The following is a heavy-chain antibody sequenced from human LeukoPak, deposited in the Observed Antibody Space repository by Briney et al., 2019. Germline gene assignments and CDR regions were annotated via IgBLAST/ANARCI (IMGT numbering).Heavy chain of an antibody. D-gene: IGHD6-19*01. J-gene: IGHJ1*01. CDR1: GFTFSSCA. CDR2: ITGSGGST. Sequence: GGSPRLSCAASGFTFSSCAMNWVRQAPGKGLEWVSAITGSGGSTYYADSVKGRFTISRDNSKNTLYLQMNSLRAEDTAVYYCAKAPSGWYPPAEYFQHWGQGTLVTVSS. CDR3: AKAPSGWYPPAEYFQH. V-gene: IGHV3-23*01.